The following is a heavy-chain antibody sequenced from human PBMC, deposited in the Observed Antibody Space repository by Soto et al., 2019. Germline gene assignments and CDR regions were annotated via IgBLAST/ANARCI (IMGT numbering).Heavy chain of an antibody. J-gene: IGHJ4*02. CDR3: ARLGGYYQAFDN. Sequence: SETLSLTCTVSGGSIRNNYWSWIRQPPGKGLEWVGYIYYTETSKYNPSLKSRVTISVDSSKNQFSLKLDSVTAADTAVYYCARLGGYYQAFDNWGQGTLVTVSS. CDR2: IYYTETS. D-gene: IGHD3-3*01. CDR1: GGSIRNNY. V-gene: IGHV4-59*08.